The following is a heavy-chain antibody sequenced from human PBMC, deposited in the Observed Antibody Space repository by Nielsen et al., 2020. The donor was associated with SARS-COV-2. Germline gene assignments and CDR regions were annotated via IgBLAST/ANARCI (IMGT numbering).Heavy chain of an antibody. J-gene: IGHJ4*02. V-gene: IGHV3-9*01. CDR1: GFTFDDYA. CDR3: ARGSSGYYYY. Sequence: SLKISCAASGFTFDDYAMHWVRQAPGKGLEWVSGISWNSGSIGYADSVKGRFTISRDNAKNSLYLQMNSLRAEDTAVYYCARGSSGYYYYWGQGTLVTVSS. CDR2: ISWNSGSI. D-gene: IGHD3-22*01.